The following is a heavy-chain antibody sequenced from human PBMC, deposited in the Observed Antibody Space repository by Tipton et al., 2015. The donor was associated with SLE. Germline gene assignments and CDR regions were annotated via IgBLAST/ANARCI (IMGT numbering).Heavy chain of an antibody. D-gene: IGHD2-21*01. CDR1: GASLSTDTYL. CDR2: VYYTGST. V-gene: IGHV4-39*07. CDR3: AGRGDLVVVISYLDY. J-gene: IGHJ4*02. Sequence: LRLSCTVSGASLSTDTYLWGWIRQPPGKGLEWIGDVYYTGSTYYNPSLKSRVSISVDKSKNQFSLKLSSVTAADTAVYYCAGRGDLVVVISYLDYWGQGTLVTVSS.